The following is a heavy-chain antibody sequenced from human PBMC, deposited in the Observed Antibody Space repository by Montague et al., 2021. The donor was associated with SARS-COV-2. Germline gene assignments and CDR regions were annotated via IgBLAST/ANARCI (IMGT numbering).Heavy chain of an antibody. Sequence: SETLSLTCAVSGGPITSYYWNWIRQPPGKGLEYIGYIYHSGSTTYNPSLKSRVSISVDMSKNQFSLKLRSVTAADTAIYYCARTSRGSRYFYGVDVWGQGTTVTVSS. CDR2: IYHSGST. V-gene: IGHV4-59*01. CDR1: GGPITSYY. D-gene: IGHD3-10*01. J-gene: IGHJ6*02. CDR3: ARTSRGSRYFYGVDV.